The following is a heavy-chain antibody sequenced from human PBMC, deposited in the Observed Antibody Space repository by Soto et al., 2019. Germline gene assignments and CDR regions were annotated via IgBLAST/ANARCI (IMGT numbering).Heavy chain of an antibody. CDR1: GHSFTDYH. Sequence: ASVKVSCKASGHSFTDYHIHWVRQAPGQGREWLGRINPKSGGTSTAQKFQGWVTMTTDTSISTASMELTRLTSDDTAIYYCARGDSTDCSNGVCSFFYNHDMDVWGQGTTVTVSS. D-gene: IGHD2-8*01. CDR3: ARGDSTDCSNGVCSFFYNHDMDV. J-gene: IGHJ6*02. V-gene: IGHV1-2*04. CDR2: INPKSGGT.